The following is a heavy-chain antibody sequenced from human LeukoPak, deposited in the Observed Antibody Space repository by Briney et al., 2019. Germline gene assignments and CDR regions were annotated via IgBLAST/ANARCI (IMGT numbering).Heavy chain of an antibody. Sequence: GGSLRLSCAASEFSVGSNYMTWVRQAPGKGLEWVSLIYSGGSTYYADSVKGRFTISRDNSKNTLYLQMNSLRAEDTAIFYCAKGGATKFYFDYWGQGTLVIVSS. J-gene: IGHJ4*02. D-gene: IGHD5-12*01. CDR1: EFSVGSNY. CDR3: AKGGATKFYFDY. V-gene: IGHV3-66*01. CDR2: IYSGGST.